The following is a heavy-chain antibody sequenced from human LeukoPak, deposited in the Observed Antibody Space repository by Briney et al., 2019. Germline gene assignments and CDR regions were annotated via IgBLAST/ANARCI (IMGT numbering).Heavy chain of an antibody. J-gene: IGHJ4*02. CDR1: GFTFSSYA. D-gene: IGHD4-17*01. CDR3: ARPPSAVTTPGDY. V-gene: IGHV3-23*01. CDR2: ISGSGGST. Sequence: GGSLRLSCAASGFTFSSYAMSWVRQAPGKGLEWVSAISGSGGSTYYADSVKGRFTISRDNSKNTLYLQMNSLRAEDTAVYYCARPPSAVTTPGDYWGQGTLVTVSS.